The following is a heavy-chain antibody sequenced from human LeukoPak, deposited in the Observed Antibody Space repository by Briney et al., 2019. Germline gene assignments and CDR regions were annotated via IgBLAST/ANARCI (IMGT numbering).Heavy chain of an antibody. CDR1: GYTFTGYY. Sequence: ASVKVSCKASGYTFTGYYMHWVRQAPGQGLEWMGWINPNSGGTNYAQKFQGRVTMTRDTSISTAYMELSRLRSDDTAVYYCARGAAGGLYYYYYMDVWGKGTTVTVSS. CDR2: INPNSGGT. D-gene: IGHD3-10*01. CDR3: ARGAAGGLYYYYYMDV. V-gene: IGHV1-2*02. J-gene: IGHJ6*03.